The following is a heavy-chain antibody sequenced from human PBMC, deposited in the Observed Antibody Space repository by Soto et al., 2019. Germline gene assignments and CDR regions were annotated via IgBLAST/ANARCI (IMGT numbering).Heavy chain of an antibody. CDR3: ARASTEDYYYYYGMDV. CDR1: GGTFSSYT. D-gene: IGHD4-17*01. J-gene: IGHJ6*02. V-gene: IGHV1-69*02. Sequence: SVKVSCKASGGTFSSYTISWVRQAPGQGLEWMGRIIPILGIANYAQKFQGRVTITADKSTSTAYMELSSLRSEDTAVYYCARASTEDYYYYYGMDVWGQGTTVTVSS. CDR2: IIPILGIA.